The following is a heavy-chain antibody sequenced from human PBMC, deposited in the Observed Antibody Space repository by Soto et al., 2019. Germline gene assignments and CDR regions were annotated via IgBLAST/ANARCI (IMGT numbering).Heavy chain of an antibody. D-gene: IGHD6-6*01. CDR1: GFTLSGYA. J-gene: IGHJ6*03. CDR3: ARRARPDFYYMDV. V-gene: IGHV3-64*01. Sequence: GGSLRLSCAASGFTLSGYAMDWVRQAPGKGLEYVSGISSNGVGTYYANYVQGRFTVSRDNSKNTVYLQMGSLRPEDMAVYYCARRARPDFYYMDVWGKGTTVTVSS. CDR2: ISSNGVGT.